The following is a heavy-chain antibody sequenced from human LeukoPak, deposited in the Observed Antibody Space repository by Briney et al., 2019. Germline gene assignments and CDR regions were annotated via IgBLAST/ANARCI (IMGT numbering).Heavy chain of an antibody. J-gene: IGHJ4*02. CDR2: IYSSGST. Sequence: PGGSLRVSCAASGXTFSSYSMSWVRQAPGKGLEWIGSIYSSGSTYYNPSLKSRVTISVDTSKNQFSLKLSSVTAADTAVYYCASSSGSYYYWGQGTLVTVSS. D-gene: IGHD1-26*01. CDR3: ASSSGSYYY. CDR1: GXTFSSYS. V-gene: IGHV4-59*05.